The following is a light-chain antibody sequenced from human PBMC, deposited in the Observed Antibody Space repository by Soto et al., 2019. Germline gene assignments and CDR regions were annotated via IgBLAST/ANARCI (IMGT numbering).Light chain of an antibody. J-gene: IGKJ3*01. V-gene: IGKV3-20*01. CDR1: QSVDSNY. Sequence: ESVLTQSPGTLSLSPGERATLSCRASQSVDSNYLAWYQQKPGQAPRLLIFGASNRATGIPDRFSGSGSGTDFTLTISRMEPEDFAVYYCQQYDNSPLFTFGPGTKVDIK. CDR3: QQYDNSPLFT. CDR2: GAS.